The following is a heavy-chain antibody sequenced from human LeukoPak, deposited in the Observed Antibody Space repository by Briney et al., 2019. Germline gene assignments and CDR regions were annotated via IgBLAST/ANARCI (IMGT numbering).Heavy chain of an antibody. CDR3: ASSVDTAFDY. J-gene: IGHJ4*02. V-gene: IGHV4-31*03. CDR2: IYYSGST. CDR1: GGSISSDGYY. Sequence: SETLSLTCTVSGGSISSDGYYWSWIRQHPGKGLEWIGYIYYSGSTYYNPSLKSRVTISVDTSKNQFSLKLSSVTAADTAVYYCASSVDTAFDYWGQGTPVTVSS. D-gene: IGHD5-18*01.